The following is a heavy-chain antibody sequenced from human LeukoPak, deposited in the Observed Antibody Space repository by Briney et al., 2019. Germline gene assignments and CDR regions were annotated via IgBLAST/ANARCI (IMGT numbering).Heavy chain of an antibody. CDR3: ARCPYSSSYYDY. J-gene: IGHJ4*02. Sequence: ASVKVSSTASGYTFTIYGISWVRQAPGQGLEWMGWISAYNGNTNYAQKLQGRVTMTTDTSTSTAYMELRSLRSDDTAVYYCARCPYSSSYYDYWGQGTLVTVSS. V-gene: IGHV1-18*01. D-gene: IGHD6-6*01. CDR2: ISAYNGNT. CDR1: GYTFTIYG.